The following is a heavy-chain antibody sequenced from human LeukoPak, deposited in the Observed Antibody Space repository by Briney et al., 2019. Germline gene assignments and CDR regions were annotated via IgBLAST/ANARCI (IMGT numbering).Heavy chain of an antibody. CDR1: GGSISSYY. Sequence: SGPTLVKPSETLSLTCTVSGGSISSYYWGWIRQPPGRGLEWVGSIYYSGSTYYSPSLKSRVTISVDTSKNQFSLRLSSVTAADTAVYYCARRRDYHNYMDVWGKGTTVTIYS. CDR2: IYYSGST. V-gene: IGHV4-39*01. CDR3: ARRRDYHNYMDV. J-gene: IGHJ6*03.